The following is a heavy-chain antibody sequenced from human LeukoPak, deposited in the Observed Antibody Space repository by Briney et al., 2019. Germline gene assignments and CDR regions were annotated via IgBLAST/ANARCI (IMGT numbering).Heavy chain of an antibody. CDR1: GGSISSYY. J-gene: IGHJ3*02. Sequence: PSETLSLTCTVSGGSISSYYWSWIRQPPGKGLEWIGYIYYSGSTNYNPSLKSRVTISVDTSKNQFSPKLSSVTAADTAVYYCAREGGTNYDIHAFDIWGQGTMVTVSS. CDR3: AREGGTNYDIHAFDI. CDR2: IYYSGST. D-gene: IGHD3-9*01. V-gene: IGHV4-59*01.